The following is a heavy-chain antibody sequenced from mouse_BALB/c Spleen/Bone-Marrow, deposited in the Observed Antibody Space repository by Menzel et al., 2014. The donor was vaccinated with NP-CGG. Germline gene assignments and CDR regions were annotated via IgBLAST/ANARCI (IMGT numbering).Heavy chain of an antibody. Sequence: EVKLMESGGGLVQPGGSLKLSCAASGFTFSSYGMSWVRQTPDKRLEMIATINVNGDTTYHPDSVKSRFTISRDNVKNTLYLQMSSLKSEDTARYYCARGYDYSSWFAYWGQGTLVTVSA. D-gene: IGHD2-4*01. CDR1: GFTFSSYG. CDR2: INVNGDTT. J-gene: IGHJ3*01. V-gene: IGHV5-6-3*01. CDR3: ARGYDYSSWFAY.